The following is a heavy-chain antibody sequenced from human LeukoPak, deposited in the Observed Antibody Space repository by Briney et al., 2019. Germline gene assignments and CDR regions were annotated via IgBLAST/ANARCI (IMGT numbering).Heavy chain of an antibody. CDR2: INHSGST. J-gene: IGHJ5*02. CDR1: GGSSSGYY. Sequence: SETLSLTCAVYGGSSSGYYWSWIRQPPGKGLEWIGEINHSGSTNYNPSLKSRVTISVDTSKNQFSLKLSSVTAADTAVYYCASGSRGWFDPWGQGTLVTVSS. CDR3: ASGSRGWFDP. D-gene: IGHD6-13*01. V-gene: IGHV4-34*01.